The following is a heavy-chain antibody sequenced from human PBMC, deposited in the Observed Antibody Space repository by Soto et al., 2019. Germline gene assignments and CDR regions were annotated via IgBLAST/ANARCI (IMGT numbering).Heavy chain of an antibody. Sequence: GGSLRLSCAASGFTFSSSWMYWVRQGPGKGLVWVSRISSDGRSTSYADSVKGRFTISRDNAKNTLYLQMNSLRAEDTAVYYCISVGPSFDYWGQGTLVTVSS. CDR2: ISSDGRST. V-gene: IGHV3-74*01. CDR1: GFTFSSSW. D-gene: IGHD1-26*01. CDR3: ISVGPSFDY. J-gene: IGHJ4*02.